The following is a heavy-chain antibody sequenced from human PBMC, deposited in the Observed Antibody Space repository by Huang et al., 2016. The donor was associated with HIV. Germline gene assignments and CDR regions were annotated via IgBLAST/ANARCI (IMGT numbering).Heavy chain of an antibody. D-gene: IGHD3-10*01. CDR3: VRGFLGGSGSPWGYSMDV. CDR1: GFAFNNYD. J-gene: IGHJ6*02. CDR2: SANPGGT. Sequence: EVQLVESGGGLAQPGGTLRLSCSASGFAFNNYDMHWVRHSTVKGVQGRSGSANPGGTDDATAVRGRFTISRDNAKQCLFLQIEKRRVDDAAVYHCVRGFLGGSGSPWGYSMDVWGQGTTVIVSS. V-gene: IGHV3-13*01.